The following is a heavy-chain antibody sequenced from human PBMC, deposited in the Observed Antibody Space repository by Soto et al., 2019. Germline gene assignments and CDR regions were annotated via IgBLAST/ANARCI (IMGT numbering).Heavy chain of an antibody. D-gene: IGHD5-12*01. J-gene: IGHJ5*02. Sequence: TSETLSLTCTVSGASISSSDYYWAWIRQPPGKDLEWIGSIYHSGSTYYNPSLKSRIIINPDTSNNQFSLQLNSVTPEDTAVYFCAKGDNLGPKTGYAFDPWGQGIMVTVSS. CDR2: IYHSGST. CDR3: AKGDNLGPKTGYAFDP. CDR1: GASISSSDYY. V-gene: IGHV4-39*07.